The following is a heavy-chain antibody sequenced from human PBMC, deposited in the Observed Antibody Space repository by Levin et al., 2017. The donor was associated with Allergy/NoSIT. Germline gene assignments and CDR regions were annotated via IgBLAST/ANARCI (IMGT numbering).Heavy chain of an antibody. D-gene: IGHD1-26*01. CDR3: ARKGRGYYFDY. J-gene: IGHJ4*02. Sequence: PSETLSLTCAVSGGSISSSNWWSWVRQPPGKGLEWIGEIYHSGSTNYNPSLKSRATISVDKSKNQFSLKLSSVTAADTAVYYCARKGRGYYFDYWGQGTLVTVSS. CDR2: IYHSGST. CDR1: GGSISSSNW. V-gene: IGHV4-4*02.